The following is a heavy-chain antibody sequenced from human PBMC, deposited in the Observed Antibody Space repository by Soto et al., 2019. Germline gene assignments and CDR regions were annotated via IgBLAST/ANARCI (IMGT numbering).Heavy chain of an antibody. CDR3: ARDGIAAAGTRGYYYYYYGMDV. D-gene: IGHD6-13*01. Sequence: QVQLVESGGGVVQPGRSLRLSCAASGFTFSSYGMHWVRQAPGKGLEWVAVIWYDGSNKYYADSVKGRFTISRDNSKNTLYLQMNSLRAEDTAVYYCARDGIAAAGTRGYYYYYYGMDVWGQGTTVTVSS. V-gene: IGHV3-33*01. CDR1: GFTFSSYG. J-gene: IGHJ6*02. CDR2: IWYDGSNK.